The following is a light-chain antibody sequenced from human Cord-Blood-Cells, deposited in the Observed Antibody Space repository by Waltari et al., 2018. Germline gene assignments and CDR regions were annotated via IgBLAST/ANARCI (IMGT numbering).Light chain of an antibody. CDR1: QSDLYSSNNKNY. CDR2: WAS. V-gene: IGKV4-1*01. CDR3: QQYYSTPT. Sequence: DSVMPQSPDSLAVSLGARAPINCKSSQSDLYSSNNKNYLAWYQQKPGQPPKLPIYWASTRESGVHDRFSGSGSGTDFTLTISSLQAEDVAVYYCQQYYSTPTFGQGTRLGIK. J-gene: IGKJ5*01.